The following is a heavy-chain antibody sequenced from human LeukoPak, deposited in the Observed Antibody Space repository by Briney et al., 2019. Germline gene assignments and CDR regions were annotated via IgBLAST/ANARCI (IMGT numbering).Heavy chain of an antibody. CDR3: AKDLGGTYYPFDY. CDR2: ISSTSNSI. Sequence: GGSLRLSCAASGFTFSSYSMNWVRQAPGKGLEWVSYISSTSNSIYYADSVKGRFTISRDNAKNSLHLQMNSLRAEDTAVYYCAKDLGGTYYPFDYWGQGTLVTVSS. V-gene: IGHV3-48*01. D-gene: IGHD1-26*01. CDR1: GFTFSSYS. J-gene: IGHJ4*02.